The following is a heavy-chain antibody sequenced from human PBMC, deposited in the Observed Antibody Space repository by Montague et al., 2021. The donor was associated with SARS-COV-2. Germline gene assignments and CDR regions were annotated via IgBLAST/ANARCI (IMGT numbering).Heavy chain of an antibody. V-gene: IGHV3-33*06. CDR1: GFPFSSYW. J-gene: IGHJ2*01. CDR2: IWYDGSNK. CDR3: AKEIIEVAADWYFDL. D-gene: IGHD6-19*01. Sequence: YRRLSCAASGFPFSSYWMHWVRQAPGKGLEWVAVIWYDGSNKYYADSVKSRFTISRDNSKNTLYLQMNSLRAEDTAVYYCAKEIIEVAADWYFDLWGRGTLVTVSS.